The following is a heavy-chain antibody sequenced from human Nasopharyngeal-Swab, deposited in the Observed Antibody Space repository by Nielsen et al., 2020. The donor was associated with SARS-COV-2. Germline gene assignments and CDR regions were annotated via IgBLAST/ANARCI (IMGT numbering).Heavy chain of an antibody. Sequence: VRQAPGKGLEWVSVIYSGGSTYYADSVKGRFTISRDNSKNTRYLQMNSLRAEDTAVYYCARDYRLRYFDWSYYYYGMDVWGQGTTVTVSS. CDR2: IYSGGST. CDR3: ARDYRLRYFDWSYYYYGMDV. J-gene: IGHJ6*02. V-gene: IGHV3-53*01. D-gene: IGHD3-9*01.